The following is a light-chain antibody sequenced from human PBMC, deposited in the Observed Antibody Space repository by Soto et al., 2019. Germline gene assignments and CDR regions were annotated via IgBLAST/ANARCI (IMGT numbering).Light chain of an antibody. Sequence: EIVLTQSPATLSLSPGERATLSCRASQSVSSSLAWYKQKPGQAPRLLIYDAYNRATGIPARFSGSGYGTDFTLNISSLEPEDCAVYYCQQRSNWPITFGQGTRLEIK. V-gene: IGKV3-11*01. CDR1: QSVSSS. CDR2: DAY. CDR3: QQRSNWPIT. J-gene: IGKJ5*01.